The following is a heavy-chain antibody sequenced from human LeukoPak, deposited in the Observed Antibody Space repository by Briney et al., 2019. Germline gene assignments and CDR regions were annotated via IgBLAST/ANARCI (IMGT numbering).Heavy chain of an antibody. CDR3: ARTSGREKNFDF. CDR1: GFIFANYA. J-gene: IGHJ4*02. Sequence: PGGSLRLSCAASGFIFANYAMHWVRQAPGKGLEWVSLISYDGATSFYADSMKGRFTVSRDNSNNTLYLHLSGLKTEDTAIYYCARTSGREKNFDFWGREPWSPSPQ. CDR2: ISYDGATS. D-gene: IGHD1-26*01. V-gene: IGHV3-30-3*01.